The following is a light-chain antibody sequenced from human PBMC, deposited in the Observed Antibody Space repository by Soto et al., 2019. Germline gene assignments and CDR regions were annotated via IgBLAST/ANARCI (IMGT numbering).Light chain of an antibody. CDR3: QQSNFFPLT. CDR1: QNIKNW. J-gene: IGKJ4*01. Sequence: DIQMTQSPSSVSASVGDRVTITCRASQNIKNWLVWYQQKPGKAPKLLIITASNLQSGVPSRFSGSGFGTEFTLTITRLQPEDFATYYCQQSNFFPLTFGGGTKVDIK. V-gene: IGKV1-12*01. CDR2: TAS.